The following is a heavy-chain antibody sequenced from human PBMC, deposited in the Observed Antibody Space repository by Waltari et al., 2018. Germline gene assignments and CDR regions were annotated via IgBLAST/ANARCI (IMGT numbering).Heavy chain of an antibody. CDR3: ARDRKRYYYMDV. V-gene: IGHV3-48*04. CDR2: ISSSSSTI. CDR1: GSTLSSDR. J-gene: IGHJ6*03. Sequence: EVQLVQSGGGLVQPGGSLTLSCAASGSTLSSDRMNWFRQAPGKGQEWVSYISSSSSTIYYADSVKGRFTSSRDNAKNSLYLQMNSLRAEDTAVYYCARDRKRYYYMDVWGKGTTVTISS.